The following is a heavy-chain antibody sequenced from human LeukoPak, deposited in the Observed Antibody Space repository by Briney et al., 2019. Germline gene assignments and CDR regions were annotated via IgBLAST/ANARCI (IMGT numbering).Heavy chain of an antibody. J-gene: IGHJ4*02. CDR3: ARGLNWNSHFDY. V-gene: IGHV1-2*02. Sequence: GASVKVSCKASGYTFTSYGISWVRQAPGQGPEWMGGIIPIFGTANYAQKFQGRVTMTRDTSISTAYMELSRLRSDDTAVYYCARGLNWNSHFDYWGQGTLVTVSS. D-gene: IGHD1-7*01. CDR1: GYTFTSYG. CDR2: IIPIFGTA.